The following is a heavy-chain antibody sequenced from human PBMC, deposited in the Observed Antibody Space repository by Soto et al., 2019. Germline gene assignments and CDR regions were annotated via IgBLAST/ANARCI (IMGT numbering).Heavy chain of an antibody. CDR2: INPNSGGT. CDR1: GYTFTGYY. CDR3: ARPVVVARWDAFDI. Sequence: ASVKVSCTASGYTFTGYYMHWVRQTTGQGLECMGWINPNSGGTNYAQKFQGWVTMTRDTSISTAYMELSRLRSDDTAMYFCARPVVVARWDAFDIWGQGTMVTVSS. V-gene: IGHV1-2*04. D-gene: IGHD3-22*01. J-gene: IGHJ3*02.